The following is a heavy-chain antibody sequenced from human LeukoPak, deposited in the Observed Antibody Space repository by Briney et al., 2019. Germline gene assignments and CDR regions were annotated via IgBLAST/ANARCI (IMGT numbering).Heavy chain of an antibody. CDR1: GFIFSTYE. V-gene: IGHV3-48*03. CDR2: ISSSGSTI. D-gene: IGHD5-12*01. Sequence: PGGSLRLSCAASGFIFSTYEMNWVRQAPGKGLEWGSYISSSGSTIYYADSVQGRFTVSRDNAKNSLYLQMNSLRAEDTAVYYCAKLTEVAPTRPQGFDLWGRGTLVTVSS. J-gene: IGHJ2*01. CDR3: AKLTEVAPTRPQGFDL.